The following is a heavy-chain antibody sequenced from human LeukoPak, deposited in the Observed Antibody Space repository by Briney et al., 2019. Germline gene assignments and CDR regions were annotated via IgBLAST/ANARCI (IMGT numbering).Heavy chain of an antibody. Sequence: SSETLSLTCTVSGGSISSYYWSWIRQPPGKGLEWIGYIYYSGSTNYNPSLKSRVTISVDTSKNQFSLKLSSVTAADTAVYYCARADYGVNAFDIWGQGTMVTVSS. J-gene: IGHJ3*02. CDR2: IYYSGST. V-gene: IGHV4-59*01. CDR1: GGSISSYY. D-gene: IGHD4-17*01. CDR3: ARADYGVNAFDI.